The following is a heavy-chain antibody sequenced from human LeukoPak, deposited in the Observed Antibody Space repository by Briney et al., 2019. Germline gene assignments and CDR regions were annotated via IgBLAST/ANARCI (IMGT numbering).Heavy chain of an antibody. CDR3: ARESGSYFDY. V-gene: IGHV3-33*01. CDR2: IWYDGSNK. Sequence: PGGSLRLSCAASGFTFSSYGMHWVRQAPGKGLEWVAVIWYDGSNKYYADSMKGRFTISRDNSKNTLYLQMNSQRAEDTAMYYCARESGSYFDYWGQGTLVTVSS. CDR1: GFTFSSYG. D-gene: IGHD1-26*01. J-gene: IGHJ4*02.